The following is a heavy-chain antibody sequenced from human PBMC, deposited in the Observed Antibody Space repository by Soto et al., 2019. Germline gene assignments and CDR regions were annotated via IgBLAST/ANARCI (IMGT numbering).Heavy chain of an antibody. CDR3: ARGGGSTKVDY. V-gene: IGHV4-31*03. CDR1: GGSITSSGYY. Sequence: QVQLQESGPGLVKPSQTLSLTCTVSGGSITSSGYYWSWIRQHPGEGLEWIGFTSNSGSTSYNPSLKGRVTLSVDTSSNQFSLNLKSVTAAATAVYYCARGGGSTKVDYWGQGTLVTVSP. J-gene: IGHJ4*02. CDR2: TSNSGST. D-gene: IGHD2-2*01.